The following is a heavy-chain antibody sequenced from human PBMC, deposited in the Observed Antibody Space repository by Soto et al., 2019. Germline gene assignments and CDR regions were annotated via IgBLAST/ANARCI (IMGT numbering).Heavy chain of an antibody. J-gene: IGHJ4*02. D-gene: IGHD2-2*01. V-gene: IGHV3-30*18. CDR3: AKDSSIHPFDY. CDR2: ISHDGSKK. Sequence: QVRLVESGGGVGQPGRSLRLSCTASGFTFSTYVMHWVRQAPGKGLEWVSFISHDGSKKQCADSVKGRFSISRDNSKNMLYLQMDSLRLEDTAVYYCAKDSSIHPFDYWGQGALVAVSS. CDR1: GFTFSTYV.